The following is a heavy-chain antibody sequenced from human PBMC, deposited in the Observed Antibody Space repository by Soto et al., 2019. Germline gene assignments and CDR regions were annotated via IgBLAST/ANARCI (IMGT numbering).Heavy chain of an antibody. J-gene: IGHJ4*02. CDR1: GFIFSGYA. CDR2: PSGSGDNT. CDR3: AKDRDFWTGSGIDY. V-gene: IGHV3-23*01. Sequence: GGSLRLSCAASGFIFSGYAMSWVRQAPGKGLEWVSTPSGSGDNTYYADSLKGRFTISRDTSKNTLYLQMNSLRAEDTAVYFCAKDRDFWTGSGIDYWGQGTLVTVSS. D-gene: IGHD3-3*01.